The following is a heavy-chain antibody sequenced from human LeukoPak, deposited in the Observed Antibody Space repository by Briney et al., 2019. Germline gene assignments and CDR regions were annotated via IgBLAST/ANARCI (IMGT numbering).Heavy chain of an antibody. J-gene: IGHJ4*02. CDR3: ARFLRSYDSSGYYDY. CDR1: GYTFTSYG. Sequence: ASVKVPCKASGYTFTSYGISWVRQAPGQGLEWMGWINAYNCNTNYAQKLQGRVTMITDTSTSTAYMEQRRLRSDDTAVYYCARFLRSYDSSGYYDYWGQGTLVTVSS. CDR2: INAYNCNT. V-gene: IGHV1-18*01. D-gene: IGHD3-22*01.